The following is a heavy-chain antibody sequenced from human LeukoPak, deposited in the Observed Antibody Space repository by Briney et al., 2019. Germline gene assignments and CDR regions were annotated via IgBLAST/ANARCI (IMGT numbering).Heavy chain of an antibody. CDR3: ARGVSPDY. CDR1: GGSFSGYY. V-gene: IGHV4-34*01. Sequence: SETLSLTCAVYGGSFSGYYWSWIRQPPGKGLEWIGEINHSGSTNYNPSLTSRVTISVDTSKNQFSLKLSSVTAADTAVYYCARGVSPDYWGQGTLVTVSS. J-gene: IGHJ4*02. CDR2: INHSGST.